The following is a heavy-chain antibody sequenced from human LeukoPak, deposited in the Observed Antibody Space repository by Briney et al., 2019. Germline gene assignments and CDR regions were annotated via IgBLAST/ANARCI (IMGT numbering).Heavy chain of an antibody. CDR2: IYYSGST. D-gene: IGHD2-15*01. CDR3: ARDVGYCSGGSCSFWFDP. J-gene: IGHJ5*02. V-gene: IGHV4-59*01. CDR1: GGSISSYY. Sequence: SETLSLTCTVSGGSISSYYWSWIRQPPGKGLEWIGYIYYSGSTNYNPSLKSRVTISVDTSKNQFSPKLSSVTAADTAVYYCARDVGYCSGGSCSFWFDPWGQGTLVTVSS.